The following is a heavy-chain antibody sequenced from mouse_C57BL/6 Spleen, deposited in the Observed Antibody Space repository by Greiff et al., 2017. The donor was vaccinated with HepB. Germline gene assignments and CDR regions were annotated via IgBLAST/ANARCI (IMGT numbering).Heavy chain of an antibody. V-gene: IGHV5-4*03. CDR1: GFTFSSYA. J-gene: IGHJ3*01. D-gene: IGHD2-1*01. CDR2: ISDGGSYT. Sequence: EVKLMESGGGLVKPGGSLKLSCAASGFTFSSYAMSWARQTPEKRLEWVATISDGGSYTYYPDNVKGRFTISRDNAKNNLYLQMSHLKSEDTAMYYCARAGNNAWFAYWGQGTLVTVSA. CDR3: ARAGNNAWFAY.